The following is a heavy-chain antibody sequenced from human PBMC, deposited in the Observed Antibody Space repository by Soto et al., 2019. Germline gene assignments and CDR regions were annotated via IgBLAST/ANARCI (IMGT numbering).Heavy chain of an antibody. D-gene: IGHD3-22*01. V-gene: IGHV1-58*01. CDR2: IVVGSGNT. J-gene: IGHJ4*02. CDR3: AAEIARGSGYYYVLDY. Sequence: SVKVSCKASGFTFTSSAVQWVRQARGQRLEWIGWIVVGSGNTHYAQKFQERVTITRDMSTSTAYMELSSLRFEDTAVYYCAAEIARGSGYYYVLDYWGQGTLVTVSS. CDR1: GFTFTSSA.